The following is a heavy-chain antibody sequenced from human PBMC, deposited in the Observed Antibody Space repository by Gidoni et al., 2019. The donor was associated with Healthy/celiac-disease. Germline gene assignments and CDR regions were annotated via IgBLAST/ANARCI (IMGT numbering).Heavy chain of an antibody. CDR1: GFSLSTSGVG. V-gene: IGHV2-5*01. CDR3: AHVRDSGVSYYYDSSGYFDY. CDR2: IYWNDDK. Sequence: QITLKESGPTLVKPTQTLTLTCTFSGFSLSTSGVGVGWIRQPPGKALEWLALIYWNDDKRYSPSLKSRLTITKDTSKNQVVLTMTNMDPVDTATYYCAHVRDSGVSYYYDSSGYFDYWGQGTLVTVSS. D-gene: IGHD3-22*01. J-gene: IGHJ4*02.